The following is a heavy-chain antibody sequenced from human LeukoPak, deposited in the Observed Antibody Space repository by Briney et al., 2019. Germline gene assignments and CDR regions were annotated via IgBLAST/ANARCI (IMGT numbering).Heavy chain of an antibody. D-gene: IGHD2-15*01. CDR2: IYPADSDA. V-gene: IGHV5-51*01. CDR1: GYIFSSYW. Sequence: GEPLKISCKTSGYIFSSYWIGWVRQMPGKGLEWMGIIYPADSDARYSPSFQGQVTISVDKSINTAYLQWSSLKASDTATYYCAWSLASQGRGYFYWGQGTLVTVSS. J-gene: IGHJ4*02. CDR3: AWSLASQGRGYFY.